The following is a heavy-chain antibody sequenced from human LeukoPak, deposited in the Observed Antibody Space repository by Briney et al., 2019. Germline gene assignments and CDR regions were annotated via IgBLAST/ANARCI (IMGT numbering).Heavy chain of an antibody. CDR2: IYHSGST. D-gene: IGHD6-19*01. CDR1: GGSISSSSYY. J-gene: IGHJ4*02. Sequence: SETLSPTCTVSGGSISSSSYYWGWIRQPPGKGLEWIGSIYHSGSTYYNPSLKSRVTISVDTSKNQFSLKLSSVTAADTAVYYCAREQWLVSIDYWGQGTLVTVSS. CDR3: AREQWLVSIDY. V-gene: IGHV4-39*07.